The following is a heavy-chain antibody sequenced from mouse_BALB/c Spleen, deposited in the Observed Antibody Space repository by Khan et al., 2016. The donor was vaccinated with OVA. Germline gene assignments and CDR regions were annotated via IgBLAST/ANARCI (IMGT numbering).Heavy chain of an antibody. CDR2: INPTSGYT. Sequence: QVQLKQSGAELAKPGASVKMSCKASGYTFTTYWMHWVKQRPGQGLEWIGYINPTSGYTDYNEKFKDRATLSADKSSSTAYMQLSSLISEDSAVYYCTRDRIDYGGQGTTLTVSS. V-gene: IGHV1-7*01. J-gene: IGHJ2*01. CDR3: TRDRIDY. CDR1: GYTFTTYW.